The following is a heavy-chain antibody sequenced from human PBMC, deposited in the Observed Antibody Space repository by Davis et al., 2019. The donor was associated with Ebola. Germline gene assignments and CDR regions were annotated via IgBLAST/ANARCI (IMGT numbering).Heavy chain of an antibody. CDR3: ARAEPYCSGGSCPDAFDF. V-gene: IGHV3-30*03. CDR2: ISSDGSDK. D-gene: IGHD2-15*01. J-gene: IGHJ3*01. Sequence: PGGSLRLSCATSGFTFSLFGMHWVRQAPGKGLEWVTSISSDGSDKYYAESVKGRFTISRDNSKNTLYLQMNSLRTEDTAVYYCARAEPYCSGGSCPDAFDFWGQGTMVTVSS. CDR1: GFTFSLFG.